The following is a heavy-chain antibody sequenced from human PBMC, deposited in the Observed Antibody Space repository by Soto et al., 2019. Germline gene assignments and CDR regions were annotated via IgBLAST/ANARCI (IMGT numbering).Heavy chain of an antibody. V-gene: IGHV3-30-3*01. Sequence: QVQLVESGGGVVQPARSLRLSCAASGFTFSNYAMHWVRQAPDKGLEWVAVISYDGDNKYYADSVKGRFTISRDNSKNSLYLQMNSLTTEDTAVYYCARVDAMLAATRARFDYWGQGTLVTVST. CDR1: GFTFSNYA. D-gene: IGHD6-25*01. CDR3: ARVDAMLAATRARFDY. J-gene: IGHJ4*02. CDR2: ISYDGDNK.